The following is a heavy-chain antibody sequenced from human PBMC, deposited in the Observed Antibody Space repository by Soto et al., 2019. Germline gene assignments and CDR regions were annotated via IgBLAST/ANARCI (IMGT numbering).Heavy chain of an antibody. V-gene: IGHV3-23*01. D-gene: IGHD3-22*01. CDR3: AKDPDYYDSSGYYDY. J-gene: IGHJ4*02. CDR1: GFTVSSNY. CDR2: ISGSGGST. Sequence: GGSLRLSCAASGFTVSSNYMSWVRQAPGKGLEWVSVISGSGGSTYYADSVKGRFTISRDNSKNTLYLQMNSLRAEDTAVYYCAKDPDYYDSSGYYDYWGQGTLVTVSS.